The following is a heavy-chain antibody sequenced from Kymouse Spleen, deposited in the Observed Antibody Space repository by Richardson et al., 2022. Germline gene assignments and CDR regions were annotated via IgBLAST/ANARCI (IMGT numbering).Heavy chain of an antibody. J-gene: IGHJ3*02. Sequence: QLQLQESGPGLVKPSETLSLTCTVSGGSISSSSYYWGWIRQPPGKGLEWIGSIYYSGSTYYNPSLKSRVTISVDTSKNQFSLKLSSVTAADTAVYYCARQVAVAGPGAFDIWGQGTMVTVSS. CDR1: GGSISSSSYY. CDR3: ARQVAVAGPGAFDI. CDR2: IYYSGST. V-gene: IGHV4-39*01. D-gene: IGHD6-19*01.